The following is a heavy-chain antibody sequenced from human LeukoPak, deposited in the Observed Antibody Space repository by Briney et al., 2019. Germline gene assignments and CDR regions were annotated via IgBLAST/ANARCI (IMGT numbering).Heavy chain of an antibody. V-gene: IGHV3-30*18. Sequence: GGSLRLSCAASGFTFSSYGMHWVRQAPGKGLEWVAVISYDGSNKYYADSVKGRFTVSRDNSKNTLYLQMNSLRAEDTAVYYCAKDGGVAGNLYYYYGMDVWGKGTTVTVSS. CDR3: AKDGGVAGNLYYYYGMDV. J-gene: IGHJ6*04. D-gene: IGHD6-19*01. CDR1: GFTFSSYG. CDR2: ISYDGSNK.